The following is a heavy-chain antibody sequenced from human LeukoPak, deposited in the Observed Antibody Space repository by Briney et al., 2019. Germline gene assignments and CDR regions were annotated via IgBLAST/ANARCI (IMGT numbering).Heavy chain of an antibody. CDR3: ARDGVGGYCSGGSCQNYYYYYYMDV. V-gene: IGHV4-38-2*02. CDR2: IYHSGST. D-gene: IGHD2-15*01. Sequence: SETLSLTCTVSGYSISSGYYWGWIRQPPGKGLEWIGSIYHSGSTYYNPSLESRVTISVDTSKNQFSLKLSSVTAADTAVYYCARDGVGGYCSGGSCQNYYYYYYMDVWGKGTTVTVSS. J-gene: IGHJ6*03. CDR1: GYSISSGYY.